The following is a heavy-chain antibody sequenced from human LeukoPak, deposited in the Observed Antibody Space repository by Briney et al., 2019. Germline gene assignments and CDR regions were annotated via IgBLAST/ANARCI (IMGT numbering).Heavy chain of an antibody. CDR1: GYTFTSYY. CDR2: INPSGGST. Sequence: EASVKVSCKASGYTFTSYYMHWVRQAPGQGLEWMGIINPSGGSTSYAQKFQGRVTMTRDMSTSTVYMELSSLRSEDTAVYYCARGATPVVAASPADYWGQGTLVTVSS. D-gene: IGHD2-15*01. CDR3: ARGATPVVAASPADY. V-gene: IGHV1-46*01. J-gene: IGHJ4*02.